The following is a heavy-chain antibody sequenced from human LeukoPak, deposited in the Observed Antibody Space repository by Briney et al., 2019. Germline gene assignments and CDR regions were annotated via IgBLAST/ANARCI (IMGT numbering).Heavy chain of an antibody. CDR2: MDANRGKT. CDR1: GYTFGSSQ. J-gene: IGHJ5*02. CDR3: TRTIAATRTLSP. D-gene: IGHD6-13*01. V-gene: IGHV1-8*01. Sequence: ASVKVSCKTSGYTFGSSQINWLRQSNGQGREWMGWMDANRGKTGYAQKFQGRDTMTSNSSITTAYMELSSLRSEDTALYYCTRTIAATRTLSPWGPGTQVIVSS.